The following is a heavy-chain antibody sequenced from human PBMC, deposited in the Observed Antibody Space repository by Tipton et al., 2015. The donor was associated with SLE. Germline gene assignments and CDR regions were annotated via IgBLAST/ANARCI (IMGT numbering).Heavy chain of an antibody. CDR1: GGSISSTSFY. CDR2: VDYSGST. D-gene: IGHD2-21*02. CDR3: ARGGTAKVNDY. V-gene: IGHV4-39*07. J-gene: IGHJ4*02. Sequence: LSLTCTVSGGSISSTSFYWGWIRQPPGKGLEWIGSVDYSGSTYYNPSLKSRVTISIDTSKNQFSLNLNSVTAADTAVYYCARGGTAKVNDYWGQGTLVTVSS.